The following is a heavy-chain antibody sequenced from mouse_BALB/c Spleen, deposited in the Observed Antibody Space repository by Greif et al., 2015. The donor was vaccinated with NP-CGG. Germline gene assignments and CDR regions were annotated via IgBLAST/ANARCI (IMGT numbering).Heavy chain of an antibody. CDR2: ISSGGSYT. Sequence: VESGGGLVKPGGSPKLSCAASGFTFSSYTMSWVRQTPEKRLEWVATISSGGSYTYYPDSEKGRFTISRDNAKNXLYLQMSSLKSEDTAMYYCTREGVTGTSYFDVWGAGTTVTVSS. CDR3: TREGVTGTSYFDV. CDR1: GFTFSSYT. D-gene: IGHD4-1*01. J-gene: IGHJ1*01. V-gene: IGHV5-6-4*01.